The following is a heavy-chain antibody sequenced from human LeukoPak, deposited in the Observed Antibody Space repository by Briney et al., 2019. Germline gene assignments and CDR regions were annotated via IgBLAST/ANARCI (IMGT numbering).Heavy chain of an antibody. CDR2: IYDSGST. V-gene: IGHV4-61*08. Sequence: SETLSLTCTVSGGSISSGGYYWSWIRQPPGKGLEWIGHIYDSGSTNYNPSLKSRVTISVDTSKNQFSLKLSSVTAADTAVCYCAREFSWSGFFDYWGQGTLVTVSS. CDR3: AREFSWSGFFDY. J-gene: IGHJ4*02. CDR1: GGSISSGGYY. D-gene: IGHD3-3*01.